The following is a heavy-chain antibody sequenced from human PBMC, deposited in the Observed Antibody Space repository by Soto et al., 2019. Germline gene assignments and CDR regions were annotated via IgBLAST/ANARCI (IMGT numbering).Heavy chain of an antibody. CDR3: TAVPPPAWYCSGGSWYAFDI. CDR1: GFTFSNAW. Sequence: EVQLVESGGGLVKPGGSLRLSCAASGFTFSNAWMSWVRQAPGKGLEWVGRIKSKTDGGTKEYAAPVKGRFTISRDDSKNTLNLKMNSLKTEDTAVYYFTAVPPPAWYCSGGSWYAFDIWGQGTMVTVSS. CDR2: IKSKTDGGTK. J-gene: IGHJ3*02. V-gene: IGHV3-15*01. D-gene: IGHD2-15*01.